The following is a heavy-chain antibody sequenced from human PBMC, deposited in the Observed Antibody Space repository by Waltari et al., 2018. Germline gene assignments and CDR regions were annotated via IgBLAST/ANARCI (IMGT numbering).Heavy chain of an antibody. CDR1: GYTFTGYY. J-gene: IGHJ4*02. CDR2: INPNSGGT. V-gene: IGHV1-2*04. Sequence: QVQLVQSGAELKEPGASVKVSCKASGYTFTGYYMHWVRQAPGQGLEGMGWINPNSGGTNYAQKFEGWVTMTRDTSINTAYMELTRLTSDDTAVYYCARDRGYFYESSGYYSLNDWGQGTLVTVSS. CDR3: ARDRGYFYESSGYYSLND. D-gene: IGHD3-22*01.